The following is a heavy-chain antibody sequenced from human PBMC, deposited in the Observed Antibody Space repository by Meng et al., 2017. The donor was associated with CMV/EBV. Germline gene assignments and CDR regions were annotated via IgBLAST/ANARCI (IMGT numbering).Heavy chain of an antibody. V-gene: IGHV5-51*01. Sequence: GGSLRLSCKVSGYSFTSYWIGWVRQMPGKGLEWMGIIYPGDSDTRYSPSFQGQVTISADKSISTAYLQWSSLNASDTAMYYCARRDGIGTTAYFDYWGQGTLVTVSS. J-gene: IGHJ4*02. CDR1: GYSFTSYW. CDR2: IYPGDSDT. CDR3: ARRDGIGTTAYFDY. D-gene: IGHD1-7*01.